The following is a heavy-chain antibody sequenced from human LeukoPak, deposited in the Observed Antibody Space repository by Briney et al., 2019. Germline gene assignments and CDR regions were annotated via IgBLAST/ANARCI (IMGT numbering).Heavy chain of an antibody. CDR3: ARGISGGSTVTYFFDY. CDR1: GYTFTSYY. J-gene: IGHJ4*02. D-gene: IGHD4-11*01. V-gene: IGHV1-46*01. CDR2: INPGSGTT. Sequence: ASVRVSCKASGYTFTSYYIHWMRQAPGQGLEWMGIINPGSGTTTYAQKFQGRVTMTRDTSTSTVYMELSSLRSEDTALYYCARGISGGSTVTYFFDYWGQGTLVTVSS.